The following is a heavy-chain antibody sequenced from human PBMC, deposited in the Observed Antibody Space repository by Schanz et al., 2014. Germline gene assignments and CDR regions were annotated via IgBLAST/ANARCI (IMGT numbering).Heavy chain of an antibody. Sequence: VQLLQSGGALVQPGGSLRLSCSASGFTFSTYAMSWARQTPGKGLEWVSSITTGGNTYYRDSVKGRFIVSRDNSKNTLYLEMNRLRVDDTAVYYCARFLARYQYYGVDVWGQGTTVIVSS. CDR2: ITTGGNT. V-gene: IGHV3-23*01. J-gene: IGHJ6*02. D-gene: IGHD3-3*01. CDR1: GFTFSTYA. CDR3: ARFLARYQYYGVDV.